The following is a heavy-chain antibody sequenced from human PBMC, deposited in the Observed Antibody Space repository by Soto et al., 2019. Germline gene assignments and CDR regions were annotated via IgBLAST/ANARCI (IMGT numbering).Heavy chain of an antibody. CDR3: ARDKGWLQSRLGSY. CDR1: GYTFTSYG. J-gene: IGHJ4*02. V-gene: IGHV1-18*04. D-gene: IGHD5-12*01. Sequence: ASVKVSCKASGYTFTSYGISWVRQAPGQGLEWMRWISAYNGNTNYAQKLQGRVTMTTDTSTSTAYMELRSLRSDDTAVYYCARDKGWLQSRLGSYWGQGTLVTVSS. CDR2: ISAYNGNT.